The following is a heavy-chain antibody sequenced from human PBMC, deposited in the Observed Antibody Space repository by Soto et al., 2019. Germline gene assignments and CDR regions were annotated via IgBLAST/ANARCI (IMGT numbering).Heavy chain of an antibody. CDR2: VSGGGGST. J-gene: IGHJ4*02. Sequence: EVQLFESGGGVVQPGRSLRLSCVASGFNFKKFAMAWVRQAQGEGLEWVSGVSGGGGSTSYAESVKGRFSIARDDSKNTLSQQMNCLRVEGTAQYDRAKADGEVWVVPPLDNWGQGTLVTV. CDR1: GFNFKKFA. V-gene: IGHV3-23*01. CDR3: AKADGEVWVVPPLDN. D-gene: IGHD6-19*01.